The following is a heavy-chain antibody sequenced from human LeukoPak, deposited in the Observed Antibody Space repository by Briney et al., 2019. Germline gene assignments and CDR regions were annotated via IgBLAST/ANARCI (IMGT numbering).Heavy chain of an antibody. D-gene: IGHD6-19*01. CDR2: INHSGST. J-gene: IGHJ4*02. V-gene: IGHV4-34*01. CDR3: ARGVRIAVADPHLDY. Sequence: PSETLSLTCGVYGGSFSGYHWNWIRQPPGQVLERIGEINHSGSTNYNPSLKSRVTISVDTSKKQFSLRLSSVTAADTAVYFCARGVRIAVADPHLDYWGQGTLVTVSS. CDR1: GGSFSGYH.